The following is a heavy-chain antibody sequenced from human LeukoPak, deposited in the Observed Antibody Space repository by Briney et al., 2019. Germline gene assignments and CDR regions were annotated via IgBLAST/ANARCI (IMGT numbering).Heavy chain of an antibody. CDR3: ARDLVAFDY. CDR1: GGSISNYY. J-gene: IGHJ4*02. V-gene: IGHV4-59*12. D-gene: IGHD2-15*01. Sequence: SETLSLTCTVSGGSISNYYWTWIRQPPGKGLEWIGYIYYSGSTNYNPSLKSRVTMSLDMSKNQFSLKLNSVTAADTAVYYCARDLVAFDYWGQGALVIVSS. CDR2: IYYSGST.